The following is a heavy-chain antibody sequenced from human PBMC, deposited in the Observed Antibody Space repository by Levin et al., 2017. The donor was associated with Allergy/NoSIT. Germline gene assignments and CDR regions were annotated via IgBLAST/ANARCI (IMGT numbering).Heavy chain of an antibody. V-gene: IGHV3-49*03. D-gene: IGHD1-26*01. J-gene: IGHJ4*02. CDR1: GFTFGDYA. Sequence: PGGSLRLSCTASGFTFGDYAMSWFRQAPGKGLEWVGFIRSKAYGGTTEYAASVKGRFTISRDDSKSIAYLQMNSLKTEDTAVYYCTRDSEWELLYYFDYWGQGTLVTVSS. CDR2: IRSKAYGGTT. CDR3: TRDSEWELLYYFDY.